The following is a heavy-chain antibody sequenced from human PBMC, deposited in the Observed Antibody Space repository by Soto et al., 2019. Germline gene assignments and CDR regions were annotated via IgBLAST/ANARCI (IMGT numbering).Heavy chain of an antibody. Sequence: SETLSLTCSVSGVSISSSNYYWGWIRQAPGKGLEWIGNIYHSGSPYYNPSLKSRVTISVDTSRNPFSLNLTSVTAADTAVYYCARLGYGDSGSYEDLDTWGQGTLVTVSS. CDR2: IYHSGSP. D-gene: IGHD3-22*01. CDR1: GVSISSSNYY. CDR3: ARLGYGDSGSYEDLDT. J-gene: IGHJ5*02. V-gene: IGHV4-39*01.